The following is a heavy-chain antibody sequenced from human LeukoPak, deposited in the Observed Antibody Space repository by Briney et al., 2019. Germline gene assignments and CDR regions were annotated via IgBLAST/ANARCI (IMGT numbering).Heavy chain of an antibody. J-gene: IGHJ5*02. V-gene: IGHV6-1*01. Sequence: SQTLSLTCAISGDSVSSNSVTWNWIRQSPSRGLEWLGRTYYRSTWYNDYTVSVRGRITVNPDTSKNQFSLHLNSVTPEDTAVYYCARRLTQYDCFDPWGQGILVTVSP. CDR3: ARRLTQYDCFDP. CDR1: GDSVSSNSVT. D-gene: IGHD2-2*01. CDR2: TYYRSTWYN.